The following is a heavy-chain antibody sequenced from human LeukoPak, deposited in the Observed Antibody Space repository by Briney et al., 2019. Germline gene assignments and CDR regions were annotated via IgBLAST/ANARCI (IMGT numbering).Heavy chain of an antibody. V-gene: IGHV4-59*08. D-gene: IGHD1-26*01. CDR3: ARGGVVGARWGARGYYFDY. CDR2: IYYSGST. Sequence: SETLSLTCTVSGGSISSYYWSWLRQPPGKGLEWIGYIYYSGSTNYNPSLKSRVTISVDTSKNQFSLRLSSVTAADTAVYYCARGGVVGARWGARGYYFDYWGQGTLVTVSS. CDR1: GGSISSYY. J-gene: IGHJ4*02.